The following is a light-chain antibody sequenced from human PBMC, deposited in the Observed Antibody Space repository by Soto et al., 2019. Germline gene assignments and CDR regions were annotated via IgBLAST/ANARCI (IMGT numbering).Light chain of an antibody. J-gene: IGLJ1*01. Sequence: QSALTQPASVSGSPGQSITISCTGTSSDVGGYKFVSWYQQHPGKAPKLMIYEVSNRPSRVSNRFSGSKSGNTASLTISGLQAEDEADYYCSSYTRSSTSYVFGTGTKLTVL. CDR3: SSYTRSSTSYV. CDR1: SSDVGGYKF. CDR2: EVS. V-gene: IGLV2-14*01.